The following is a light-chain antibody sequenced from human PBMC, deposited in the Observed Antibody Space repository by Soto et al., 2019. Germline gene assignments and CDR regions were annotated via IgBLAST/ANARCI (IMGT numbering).Light chain of an antibody. J-gene: IGLJ1*01. CDR1: SSDVGGANY. CDR3: SSHTSGSTYV. V-gene: IGLV2-14*03. CDR2: DVD. Sequence: QSALTQPASVSGSPGQSITISCTGTSSDVGGANYVSWYQHYPGKVPKLMIYDVDNRPSGVSTRFSGSKSGNTASLTISGLQAEDEADYYCSSHTSGSTYVFGTGTKLTVL.